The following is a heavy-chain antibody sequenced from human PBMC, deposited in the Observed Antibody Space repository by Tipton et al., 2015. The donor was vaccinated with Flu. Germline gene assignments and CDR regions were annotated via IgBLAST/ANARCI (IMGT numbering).Heavy chain of an antibody. V-gene: IGHV4-34*01. CDR2: INHSGST. D-gene: IGHD4-11*01. J-gene: IGHJ5*01. Sequence: TLSLTCAVSGGSFSGYYWSWIRQPPGKGLEWIGEINHSGSTNYNPSLKSRVTISVDTSKNQSSLKVASVTAADTAGYYCARRDYSNYVSDPTNSFDSWGQGTRVTVSS. CDR3: ARRDYSNYVSDPTNSFDS. CDR1: GGSFSGYY.